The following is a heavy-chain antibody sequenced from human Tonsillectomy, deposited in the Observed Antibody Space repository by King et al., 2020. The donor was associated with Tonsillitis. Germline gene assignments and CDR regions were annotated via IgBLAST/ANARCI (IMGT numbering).Heavy chain of an antibody. V-gene: IGHV4-31*03. J-gene: IGHJ6*02. Sequence: QLQESGPGLVKPSQTLSLTCTVSGGSISSGGYYWSWIRQHPGKGLEWIGYIYYSGSTYYNPSLKSRVTISVDTSKNQFSLKLSSVTAADTAVYYCARGTTYNYYYGSGSYYNDPYWYYGMDVWGQGTTVTVSS. D-gene: IGHD3-10*01. CDR3: ARGTTYNYYYGSGSYYNDPYWYYGMDV. CDR1: GGSISSGGYY. CDR2: IYYSGST.